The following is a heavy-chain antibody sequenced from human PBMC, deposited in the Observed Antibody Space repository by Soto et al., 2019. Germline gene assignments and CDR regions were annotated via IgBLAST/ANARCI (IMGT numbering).Heavy chain of an antibody. CDR3: ARDGYCTNGVCYYFDY. J-gene: IGHJ4*02. CDR1: GFTFSSYA. V-gene: IGHV3-30-3*01. D-gene: IGHD2-8*01. Sequence: GWSLRLSCASSGFTFSSYAMHWVRQAPGKGLEWVAVISYDGSNKYYADSVKGRFTISRDNSKNTLYLQMNSLRAEDTAVYYCARDGYCTNGVCYYFDYWGQGTLVTVSS. CDR2: ISYDGSNK.